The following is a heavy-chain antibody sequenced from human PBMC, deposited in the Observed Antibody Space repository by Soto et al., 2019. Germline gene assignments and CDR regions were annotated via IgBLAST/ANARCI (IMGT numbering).Heavy chain of an antibody. CDR3: ARKGGYSYGEFDY. Sequence: SETLSLTCAVSGGSISSGGYSWSWIRQPPGKGLEWIGYIYHSGSTYYNPSLKSRVTISVDRSKNQFSLKLSSVTAADTAVYYCARKGGYSYGEFDYWGQGTLVTVSS. D-gene: IGHD5-18*01. V-gene: IGHV4-30-2*01. CDR1: GGSISSGGYS. CDR2: IYHSGST. J-gene: IGHJ4*02.